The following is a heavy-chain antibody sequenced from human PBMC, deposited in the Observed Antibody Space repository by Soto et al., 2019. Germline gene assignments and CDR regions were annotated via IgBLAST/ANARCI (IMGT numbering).Heavy chain of an antibody. Sequence: GSLRLSCEASGFTFSDYGMHWVRQAPGKGLEWVAVISYSGGNKYYADSVKGRFMISRDNSKNTLYLQVNSLRAEDTAVYYCAKGRGYNYVNGYYYMDVWGKGTTVTVSS. CDR3: AKGRGYNYVNGYYYMDV. J-gene: IGHJ6*03. CDR2: ISYSGGNK. CDR1: GFTFSDYG. D-gene: IGHD5-18*01. V-gene: IGHV3-30*18.